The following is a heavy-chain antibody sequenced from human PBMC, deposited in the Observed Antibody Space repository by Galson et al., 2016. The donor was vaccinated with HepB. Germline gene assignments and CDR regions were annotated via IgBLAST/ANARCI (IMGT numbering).Heavy chain of an antibody. CDR1: GFSFNTHG. CDR3: TREPLNGNDDVFDI. V-gene: IGHV1-18*04. D-gene: IGHD1-1*01. J-gene: IGHJ3*02. CDR2: INTYSGNT. Sequence: SVKVSCKASGFSFNTHGITWVRQAPGQGLEWVGWINTYSGNTNSAQRLQGRVTITADPSATTAYMELGGLTSDDTAVYYCTREPLNGNDDVFDIWGQGTAVTVS.